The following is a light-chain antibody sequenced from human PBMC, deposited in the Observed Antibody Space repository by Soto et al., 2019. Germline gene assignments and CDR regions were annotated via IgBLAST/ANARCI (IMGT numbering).Light chain of an antibody. CDR1: RSDVGGYKY. J-gene: IGLJ2*01. Sequence: QSALTQPRSVSGSPGQSVAISRTGSRSDVGGYKYVSWYQQFPGKAPKLIIYDVSRRPSGVPDRFSGSKSGNTASLTISGLQAEDEGDYYCCSYGGGRTPLGFGGGTKLTVL. V-gene: IGLV2-11*01. CDR3: CSYGGGRTPLG. CDR2: DVS.